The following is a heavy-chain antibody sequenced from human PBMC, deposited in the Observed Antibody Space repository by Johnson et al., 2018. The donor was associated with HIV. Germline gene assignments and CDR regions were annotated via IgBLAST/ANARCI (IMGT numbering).Heavy chain of an antibody. CDR1: GFTFSSYA. V-gene: IGHV3-30*14. CDR2: ISYDGSYK. J-gene: IGHJ3*02. Sequence: QVQLVESGGGVVQPGRSLRLSCAASGFTFSSYAMHWVRQTPGKGLEWVAIISYDGSYKFYAYSVTGRFTISSDNSKNTLYLQMHSLRAEDTAVYYCVTLVVAPPFDIWGQGTMVTVSS. CDR3: VTLVVAPPFDI. D-gene: IGHD2-15*01.